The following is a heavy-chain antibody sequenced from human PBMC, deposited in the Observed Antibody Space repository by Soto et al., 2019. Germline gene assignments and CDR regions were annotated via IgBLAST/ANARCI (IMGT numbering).Heavy chain of an antibody. Sequence: EVQLEESGGALVQPGRSLRLSCAASGFTFDDYAVHWVRQVLGKGLEWVSSISWNSGNIGYADSVQGRFTTSRDNAKNSLYLQMNSLRPEDTALYYCVRSKGGYSYGTPFDYWGQGTLVTVSS. J-gene: IGHJ4*02. V-gene: IGHV3-9*01. D-gene: IGHD5-18*01. CDR2: ISWNSGNI. CDR1: GFTFDDYA. CDR3: VRSKGGYSYGTPFDY.